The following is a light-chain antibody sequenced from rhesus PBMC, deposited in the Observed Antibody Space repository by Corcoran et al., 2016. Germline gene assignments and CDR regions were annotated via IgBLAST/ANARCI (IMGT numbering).Light chain of an antibody. V-gene: IGKV3-24*04. Sequence: ETVVTQSPATLALSPGERATLSCRASQRVGSYLAWSQQKPGQAPRLIIYDAYSRPTGIPPGFLIAGVSRRAPGIPDWFSGSGSGTDFTLTSSSLEPEDGGVYYCQQSSNLSMYSFGQGTKVEIK. CDR3: QQSSNLSMYS. J-gene: IGKJ2*01. CDR1: QRVGSY. CDR2: DAY.